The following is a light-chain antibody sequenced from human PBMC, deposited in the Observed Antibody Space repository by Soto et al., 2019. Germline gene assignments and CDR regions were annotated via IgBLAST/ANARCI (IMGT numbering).Light chain of an antibody. J-gene: IGLJ3*02. CDR2: EVS. CDR3: NSYTSSSTLWV. CDR1: TSDVGGSNY. Sequence: QSALTQPASVSGSPGQSITISCTGTTSDVGGSNYVSWYQQHPGKAPKLLIYEVSDRPSGVSNRFSGSKSANTASLTISGLQAEDEAEYYCNSYTSSSTLWVFGGGTQLTVL. V-gene: IGLV2-14*01.